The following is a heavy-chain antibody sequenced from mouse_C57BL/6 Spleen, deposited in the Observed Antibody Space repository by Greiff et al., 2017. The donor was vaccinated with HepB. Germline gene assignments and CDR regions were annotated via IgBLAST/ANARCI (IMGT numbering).Heavy chain of an antibody. CDR2: IYPGDGDT. D-gene: IGHD2-5*01. J-gene: IGHJ3*01. Sequence: VQLQQSGPELVKPGASVKISCKASGYAFRSYWMNWVKQRPGKGLEWIGRIYPGDGDTNYNGKFKGKATLTADKSSSTAYMQLSSLTSEDSAVYFCARGSNYEGFFAYWGQGTLVTVSA. CDR3: ARGSNYEGFFAY. CDR1: GYAFRSYW. V-gene: IGHV1-82*01.